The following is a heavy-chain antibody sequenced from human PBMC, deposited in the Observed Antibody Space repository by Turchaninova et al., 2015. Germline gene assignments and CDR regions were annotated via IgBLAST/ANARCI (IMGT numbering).Heavy chain of an antibody. CDR2: FYHSGST. J-gene: IGHJ4*02. CDR3: ARHEHLLSFAELLGPFEY. Sequence: QVQLQESGPGLVQPSETLSLTCAVAGLSLSSAYYWGWIRQPPGKGLEWIGSFYHSGSTYYNASLKSRVTISVDTSSNQFSLELHSVTAADTAVYFCARHEHLLSFAELLGPFEYWGQGALVTVSS. D-gene: IGHD3-10*01. V-gene: IGHV4-38-2*01. CDR1: GLSLSSAYY.